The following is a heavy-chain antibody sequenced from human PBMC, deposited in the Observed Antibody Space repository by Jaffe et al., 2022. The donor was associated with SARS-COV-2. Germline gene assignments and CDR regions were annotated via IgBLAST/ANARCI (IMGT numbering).Heavy chain of an antibody. CDR2: IWYDGSNK. CDR1: GFTFSSYG. Sequence: QVQLVESGGGVVQPGRSLRLSCAASGFTFSSYGMHWVRQAPGKGLEWVAVIWYDGSNKYYADSVKGRFTISRDNSKNTLYLQMNSLRAEDTAVYYCARESLRDRGRGYSGYVLGYWGQGTLVTVSS. V-gene: IGHV3-33*01. D-gene: IGHD5-12*01. J-gene: IGHJ4*02. CDR3: ARESLRDRGRGYSGYVLGY.